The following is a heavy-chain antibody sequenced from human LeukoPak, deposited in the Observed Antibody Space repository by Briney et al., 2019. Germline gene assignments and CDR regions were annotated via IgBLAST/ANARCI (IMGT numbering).Heavy chain of an antibody. CDR2: IYYSGST. V-gene: IGHV4-59*01. J-gene: IGHJ2*01. CDR3: AREVLYGGNPGPFPRYFDL. D-gene: IGHD4-23*01. CDR1: GGSISSYY. Sequence: SETLSLTCTVSGGSISSYYWSWIRQPPGKGLEWIGYIYYSGSTNYSPSFKSRVTISVDTSKNQFSLKLSSVTAADTAVYYCAREVLYGGNPGPFPRYFDLWGRGTLVTVSS.